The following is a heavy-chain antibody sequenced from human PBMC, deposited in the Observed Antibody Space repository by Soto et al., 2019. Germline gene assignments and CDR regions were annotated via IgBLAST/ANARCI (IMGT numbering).Heavy chain of an antibody. CDR1: GFTFSSYA. CDR2: ISGSGGST. Sequence: GGSLRLSCAASGFTFSSYAMSWVRQAPGKGLEWVSAISGSGGSTYYADSVKGRFTISRDNSKNTLYLQMNSLRAEDTAVYYCAKAHQYPYSGSYIYYFDYWGQGTLVTVSS. J-gene: IGHJ4*02. D-gene: IGHD1-26*01. CDR3: AKAHQYPYSGSYIYYFDY. V-gene: IGHV3-23*01.